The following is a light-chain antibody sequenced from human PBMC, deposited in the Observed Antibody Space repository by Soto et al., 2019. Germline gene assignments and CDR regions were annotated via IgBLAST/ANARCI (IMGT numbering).Light chain of an antibody. CDR2: DTS. Sequence: PGESATLSCRATQSVTNYLAWYQQKPGQAPRRLIYDTSNRATGIPARFSGSGSGTDFTLTISSLEPEDSAVYYCQQRSDWPLTFGLGTKVEIK. J-gene: IGKJ1*01. CDR3: QQRSDWPLT. CDR1: QSVTNY. V-gene: IGKV3-11*01.